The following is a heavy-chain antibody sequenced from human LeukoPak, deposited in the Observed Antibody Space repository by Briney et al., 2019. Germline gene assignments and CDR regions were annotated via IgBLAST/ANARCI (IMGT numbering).Heavy chain of an antibody. J-gene: IGHJ6*03. V-gene: IGHV1-18*01. Sequence: ASVKVSCKASGYTFTSYGISWVRQAPGQGLEWMGWISAYNGNTNYAQKLQGRVTMTTDTSTSTAYMELRSLRSDDTAVYYCARVSGDSSGWYVIYYYYMDVWGKGTTVTISS. CDR3: ARVSGDSSGWYVIYYYYMDV. CDR1: GYTFTSYG. D-gene: IGHD6-19*01. CDR2: ISAYNGNT.